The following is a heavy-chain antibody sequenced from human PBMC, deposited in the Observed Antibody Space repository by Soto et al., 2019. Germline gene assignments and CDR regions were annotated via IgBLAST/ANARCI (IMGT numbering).Heavy chain of an antibody. CDR3: TTNDGSYYYDSSGLIDI. V-gene: IGHV3-15*01. Sequence: GGSLRLSCAASGFTFSNAWMSWVRQAPGKGLEWVGRIKSKTDGGTTDYAAPVKGRFTISRDDSKNTLYLQMNSLKTEDTAVYYGTTNDGSYYYDSSGLIDIWGQGTMVTVSS. J-gene: IGHJ3*02. D-gene: IGHD3-22*01. CDR2: IKSKTDGGTT. CDR1: GFTFSNAW.